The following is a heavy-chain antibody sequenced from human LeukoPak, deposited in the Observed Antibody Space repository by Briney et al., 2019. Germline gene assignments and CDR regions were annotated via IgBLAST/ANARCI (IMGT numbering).Heavy chain of an antibody. CDR2: IWYDGNNK. Sequence: PGGSLRLSCAASGFTFSNYGMHWVRQAPGKGLEWVAVIWYDGNNKYCADSVKGRFTISRDNSKNTLYLQMNSLRAEDTAVYYCARDRWSSTSYNDYWGQGTLVTVSS. V-gene: IGHV3-33*01. J-gene: IGHJ4*02. CDR3: ARDRWSSTSYNDY. D-gene: IGHD2-2*01. CDR1: GFTFSNYG.